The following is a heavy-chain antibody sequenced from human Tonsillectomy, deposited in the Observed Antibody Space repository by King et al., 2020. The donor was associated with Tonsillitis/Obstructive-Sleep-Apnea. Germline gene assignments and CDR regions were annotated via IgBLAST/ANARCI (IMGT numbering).Heavy chain of an antibody. D-gene: IGHD1-26*01. Sequence: VQLQQWGAGLLKPSETLSLTCAVYGGSFSGYYWSWIRQPPGKGLEWIGEINHSGSTNYNPPLKSRVTISVDTSKNQFSLKLRSVTAADTAVYYCATRGDNSEPGWFDPWGQGTLVTVSS. CDR2: INHSGST. J-gene: IGHJ5*02. CDR1: GGSFSGYY. CDR3: ATRGDNSEPGWFDP. V-gene: IGHV4-34*01.